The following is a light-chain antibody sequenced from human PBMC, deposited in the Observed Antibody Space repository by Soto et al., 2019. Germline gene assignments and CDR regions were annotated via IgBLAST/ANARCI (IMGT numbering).Light chain of an antibody. J-gene: IGLJ2*01. CDR3: GTWDSSLSAVV. CDR2: DSN. CDR1: SSNIGSNY. V-gene: IGLV1-51*01. Sequence: QSALTQPPSVSAAPGRKVTISCSGSSSNIGSNYVSWYQQLPGTAPKLLIYDSNKRPSGIPDRFSGSKSGTSATLGITGLQTGDEADYYCGTWDSSLSAVVFGGGTKVTVL.